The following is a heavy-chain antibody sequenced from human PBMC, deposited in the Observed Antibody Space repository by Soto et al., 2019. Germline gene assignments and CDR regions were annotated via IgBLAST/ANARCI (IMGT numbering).Heavy chain of an antibody. CDR2: IGDYKGNT. CDR1: GYTFTNYG. CDR3: APHTLDTGLPSGY. D-gene: IGHD5-18*01. J-gene: IGHJ4*02. V-gene: IGHV1-18*01. Sequence: QVQLVQSGAEVREPGASVKVSCKASGYTFTNYGVSWVRQAPGQGLEWMGWIGDYKGNTNYAQKLQGRVTLTTDTSTSPAYMELRSLGSDDTAGYYCAPHTLDTGLPSGYLGQGPLVTVSS.